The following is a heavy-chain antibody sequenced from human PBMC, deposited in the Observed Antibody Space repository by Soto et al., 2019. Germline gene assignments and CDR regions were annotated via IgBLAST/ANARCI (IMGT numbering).Heavy chain of an antibody. D-gene: IGHD4-17*01. CDR1: GGSFSGYY. CDR2: INHSGST. J-gene: IGHJ3*02. Sequence: QVQLQQWGAGLLKPSETLSLTCAVYGGSFSGYYWSWIRQPPGKGLEWIGEINHSGSTNYNPSLKSRVTISVDTSKNQFSLKLSSVTAADTAVYYCASAYGDPSFGAFDIWVQGTMVTVSS. CDR3: ASAYGDPSFGAFDI. V-gene: IGHV4-34*01.